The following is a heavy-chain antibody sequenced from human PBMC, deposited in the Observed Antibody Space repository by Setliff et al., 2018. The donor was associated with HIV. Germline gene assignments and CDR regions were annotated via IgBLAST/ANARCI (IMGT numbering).Heavy chain of an antibody. V-gene: IGHV4-39*01. D-gene: IGHD3-10*01. J-gene: IGHJ4*02. Sequence: SETLSLTCTVSGGSFRSRRYYWGWIRQPPGKGLEWIGNIHYGGFFWYSPSLKSRVTISVDTSKNQFSLKLSSVTAADTAVYYCARPALGIGGGSRFDNWGRGTRVTVSS. CDR2: IHYGGFF. CDR3: ARPALGIGGGSRFDN. CDR1: GGSFRSRRYY.